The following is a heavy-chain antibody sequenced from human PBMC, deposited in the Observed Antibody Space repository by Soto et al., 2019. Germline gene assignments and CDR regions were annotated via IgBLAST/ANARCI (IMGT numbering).Heavy chain of an antibody. CDR3: ARASSGGWQLVLGY. D-gene: IGHD6-6*01. J-gene: IGHJ4*02. Sequence: QVQLVESGGGVVQPGRSLRLSCAASGFTFSSYAMHWVRQAPGKGLEWVAVISYDGSNKYYADSVKGRFTISRDNSKNTLYLQMNSLRAEDTAVYYCARASSGGWQLVLGYWGQGTLVTVSS. V-gene: IGHV3-30-3*01. CDR1: GFTFSSYA. CDR2: ISYDGSNK.